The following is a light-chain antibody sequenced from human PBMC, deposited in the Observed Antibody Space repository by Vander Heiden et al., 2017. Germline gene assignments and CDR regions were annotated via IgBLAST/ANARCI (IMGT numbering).Light chain of an antibody. Sequence: SYELTQPPSVPVSPGQTARITCSGDALPKKYAYGYQQKPGQAPVMVIYEDSKRPSGIPERFSGSSSGAMATLTISGAQVEDEAGYFCYSTDSSGNHRVFGGGTKLTVL. CDR2: EDS. J-gene: IGLJ2*01. CDR3: YSTDSSGNHRV. CDR1: ALPKKY. V-gene: IGLV3-10*01.